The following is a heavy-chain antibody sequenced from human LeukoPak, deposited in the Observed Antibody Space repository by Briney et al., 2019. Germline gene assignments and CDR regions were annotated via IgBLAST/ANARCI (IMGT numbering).Heavy chain of an antibody. CDR1: GFTFSSYS. CDR3: ARDLYCSSTSCPGYGMDV. V-gene: IGHV3-21*01. D-gene: IGHD2-2*01. Sequence: GGSLRLSCAASGFTFSSYSMNWVRQAPGKGLEWVSSISSSSSYIYYADSVKGRFTISRDNAKNSLYLQMNSLRAEDTAVYYCARDLYCSSTSCPGYGMDVWGKGTTVTVSS. CDR2: ISSSSSYI. J-gene: IGHJ6*04.